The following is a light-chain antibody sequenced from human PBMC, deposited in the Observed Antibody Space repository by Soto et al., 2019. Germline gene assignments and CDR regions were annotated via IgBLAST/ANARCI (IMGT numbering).Light chain of an antibody. CDR1: QSISSW. CDR3: QQYISDPYT. J-gene: IGKJ2*01. CDR2: KAS. Sequence: DIPMTQSPSTLSASVGDRVTITCRASQSISSWLAWYQQKPGKAPKVLIYKASTLESGVPSRFSGSGSGTEFTLTITSLQPDDFATYYCQQYISDPYTFGQGTELEIK. V-gene: IGKV1-5*03.